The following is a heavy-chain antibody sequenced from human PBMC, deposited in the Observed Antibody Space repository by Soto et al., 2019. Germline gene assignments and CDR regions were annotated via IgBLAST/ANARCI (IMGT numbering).Heavy chain of an antibody. CDR3: ARGNYYDSSGYYPVYYFDY. CDR2: IYYSGST. V-gene: IGHV4-31*03. J-gene: IGHJ4*02. CDR1: GGSISSGGYY. D-gene: IGHD3-22*01. Sequence: QVQLQESGPGLVKPSQTLSLTCTVSGGSISSGGYYWSWIRQHPGKGLEWIGYIYYSGSTYYNPSLKRRVTISVDTSKNQFSLKLSSVTAADTAVYYCARGNYYDSSGYYPVYYFDYWGQGTLVTVSS.